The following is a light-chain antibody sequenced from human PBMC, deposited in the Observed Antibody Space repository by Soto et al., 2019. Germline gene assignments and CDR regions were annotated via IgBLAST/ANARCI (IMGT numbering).Light chain of an antibody. J-gene: IGLJ2*01. CDR2: LNSDGSH. Sequence: QPVLTQSPSASASLGASVKLTCTLSSGHSSYAIAWHQQQPEKGPRYLMKLNSDGSHSKGDGIPDRFSGSSSGAERYLTISSLQSEDEADDSCQTWGTGIQVFCGGTKLTVL. V-gene: IGLV4-69*01. CDR1: SGHSSYA. CDR3: QTWGTGIQV.